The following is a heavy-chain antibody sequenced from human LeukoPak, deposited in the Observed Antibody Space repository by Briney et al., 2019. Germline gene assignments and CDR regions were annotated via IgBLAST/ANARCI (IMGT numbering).Heavy chain of an antibody. CDR2: ISGSGGST. CDR1: GGTFSSYA. J-gene: IGHJ4*02. Sequence: ASVKVSCKASGGTFSSYAMSWVRQAPGKGLEWVSAISGSGGSTYYADSVKGRFTISRDNSKNTLYLQMNSLRAEDTAVYYCAKSSYDILTGYPRASDYWGQGTLVTVSS. CDR3: AKSSYDILTGYPRASDY. V-gene: IGHV3-23*01. D-gene: IGHD3-9*01.